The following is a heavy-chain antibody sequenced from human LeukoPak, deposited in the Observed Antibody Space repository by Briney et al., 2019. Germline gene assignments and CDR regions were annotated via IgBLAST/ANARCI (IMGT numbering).Heavy chain of an antibody. D-gene: IGHD6-25*01. CDR1: GYTFTSYG. J-gene: IGHJ5*02. V-gene: IGHV1-18*01. CDR2: VSGHNGDT. CDR3: ARDRHSGYSSVWYDH. Sequence: GASVKVSCKASGYTFTSYGVTWVRQAPGQGLEWMGWVSGHNGDTDYAQKLQGRVTMTIVTSTSTAYTELRNLISDDTAVYFCARDRHSGYSSVWYDHWGQGTLVTVSS.